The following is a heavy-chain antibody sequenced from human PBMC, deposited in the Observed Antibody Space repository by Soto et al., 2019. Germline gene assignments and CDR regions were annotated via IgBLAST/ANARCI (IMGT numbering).Heavy chain of an antibody. CDR3: ARDFSKTTVGVVDS. CDR2: INNGGDIV. J-gene: IGHJ4*02. V-gene: IGHV3-11*01. CDR1: GFIFSDYY. Sequence: QVQLEESGGGLVKPGQSLRLSCATSGFIFSDYYMAWIRQAPGKGLEWIGYINNGGDIVHYSDAVRGRFRISRDNTKKSLYLQMPSLRAEATAIYYCARDFSKTTVGVVDSWGQGALVTVSS. D-gene: IGHD3-16*01.